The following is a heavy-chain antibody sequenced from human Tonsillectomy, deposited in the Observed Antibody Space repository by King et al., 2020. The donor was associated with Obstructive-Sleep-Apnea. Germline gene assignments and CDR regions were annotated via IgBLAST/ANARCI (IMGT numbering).Heavy chain of an antibody. V-gene: IGHV4-34*01. CDR3: ARGSGAAAVNWFDP. CDR2: INHSGNT. D-gene: IGHD6-13*01. Sequence: VQLQQWGAGLLKPSETLSLTCAVFGGSFSDYYWSWIRQPPGKGLEWIGEINHSGNTNYNPSLKSRVTISVDTSKNQFSLQLNSVTAADTAVYYCARGSGAAAVNWFDPWGQGTLVTVSS. J-gene: IGHJ5*02. CDR1: GGSFSDYY.